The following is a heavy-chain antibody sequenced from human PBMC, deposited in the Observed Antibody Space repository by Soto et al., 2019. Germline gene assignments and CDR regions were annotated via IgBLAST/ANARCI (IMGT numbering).Heavy chain of an antibody. CDR1: GGSITSGGYS. Sequence: PSEALSLTCAVSGGSITSGGYSWIWIRQSPGQGLEWIGYIYQSGSAFYNPSLKTRVTILVDRSKNQFSLNLTSVTAADTAVYYCARAFYGVDLWGQGTTVPVS. CDR2: IYQSGSA. J-gene: IGHJ6*02. V-gene: IGHV4-30-2*06. CDR3: ARAFYGVDL.